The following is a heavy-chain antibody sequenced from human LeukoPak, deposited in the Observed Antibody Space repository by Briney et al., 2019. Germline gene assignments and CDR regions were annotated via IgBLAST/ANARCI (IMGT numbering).Heavy chain of an antibody. J-gene: IGHJ4*02. CDR2: INPNSGGT. CDR3: ARVITMVRGVIGPFHY. Sequence: ASVKVSCKASEYTFTGFYIHWVRQAPGQGLEWMGWINPNSGGTNYAQKFQGRVTMTRDTSISTAYMELSRLRSDDTAVYYCARVITMVRGVIGPFHYWGQGTLVTVSS. V-gene: IGHV1-2*02. D-gene: IGHD3-10*01. CDR1: EYTFTGFY.